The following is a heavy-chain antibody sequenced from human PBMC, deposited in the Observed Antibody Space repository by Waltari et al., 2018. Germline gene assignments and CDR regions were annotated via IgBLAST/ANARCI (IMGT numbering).Heavy chain of an antibody. CDR1: GGSISSGSYY. CDR3: ARDYYDSSGYYPGRYFDY. CDR2: IYTSGST. D-gene: IGHD3-22*01. J-gene: IGHJ4*02. Sequence: QVQLQESGPGLVKPSQTLSLTCTVSGGSISSGSYYWSWIRQPAGKGLEWIGYIYTSGSTNYNPSLKSRVTISVDTSKNQFSLKLSSVTAADTAVYYCARDYYDSSGYYPGRYFDYWGQGTLVTVSS. V-gene: IGHV4-61*09.